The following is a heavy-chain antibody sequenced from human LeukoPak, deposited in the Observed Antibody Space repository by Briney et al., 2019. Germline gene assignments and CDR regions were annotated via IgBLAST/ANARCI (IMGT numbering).Heavy chain of an antibody. D-gene: IGHD3-3*01. Sequence: SETLSLTCTVSGGSISSYYWSWIRQPPGKGLEWIGYIYYSGSTNYNPSLKSRVTISVDTSKNQFPLKLSSVTAADTAVYYCARDNRRFLERFPFDYWGQGTLVTVSS. V-gene: IGHV4-59*01. J-gene: IGHJ4*02. CDR2: IYYSGST. CDR1: GGSISSYY. CDR3: ARDNRRFLERFPFDY.